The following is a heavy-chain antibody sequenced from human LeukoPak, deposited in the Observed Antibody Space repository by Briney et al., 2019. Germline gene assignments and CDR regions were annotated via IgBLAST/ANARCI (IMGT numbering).Heavy chain of an antibody. CDR1: GGSISSYY. CDR3: ARDGEVGATSDAFDI. V-gene: IGHV4-59*12. D-gene: IGHD1-26*01. J-gene: IGHJ3*02. CDR2: IYYSGST. Sequence: SETLSLTCTVSGGSISSYYWSWIRQPPGKGLEWIGYIYYSGSTNYNPSLKSRVTISVDTSKNQFSLKLSSVTAADTAVYYCARDGEVGATSDAFDIWGQGTMVTVSS.